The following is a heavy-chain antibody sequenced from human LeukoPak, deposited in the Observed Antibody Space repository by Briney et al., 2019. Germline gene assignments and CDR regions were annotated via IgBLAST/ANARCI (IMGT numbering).Heavy chain of an antibody. J-gene: IGHJ3*01. CDR1: GFPFCDFA. CDR3: VKDDYCSIPGCVIDALVV. Sequence: GGSLRLSCAASGFPFCDFAMTCVCQVPGGGLQWVSTITRSGQNTYYADSVKGRFTISRDDYKGMLYLQMNSLRAEDTAMYYCVKDDYCSIPGCVIDALVVWGQGTVVTVSS. CDR2: ITRSGQNT. D-gene: IGHD4-11*01. V-gene: IGHV3-23*01.